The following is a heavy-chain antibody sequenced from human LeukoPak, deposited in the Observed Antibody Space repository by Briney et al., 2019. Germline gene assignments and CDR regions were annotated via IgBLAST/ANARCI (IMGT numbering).Heavy chain of an antibody. Sequence: GGSLRLSCAASGFTLSSYAMHWVRQAPGKGLEYVSAISSNGGSTYYANSVKGRFTISRDNSKNTLYLQMGSLRAEDMAVYYCARIVGYCSSTSCYADYWGQGTLVTVSS. CDR2: ISSNGGST. J-gene: IGHJ4*02. V-gene: IGHV3-64*01. D-gene: IGHD2-2*01. CDR1: GFTLSSYA. CDR3: ARIVGYCSSTSCYADY.